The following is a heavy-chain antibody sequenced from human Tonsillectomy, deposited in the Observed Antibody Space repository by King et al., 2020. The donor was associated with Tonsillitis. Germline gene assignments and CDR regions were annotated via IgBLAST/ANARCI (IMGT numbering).Heavy chain of an antibody. CDR1: GFTVDGYD. CDR2: MCWKRGSI. CDR3: AKDILEYYYYYAMDV. J-gene: IGHJ6*02. V-gene: IGHV3-9*01. Sequence: QLVQSGGGLVQPGRSLRLSCAVSGFTVDGYDMHLGRQAPGKGLGWVSGMCWKRGSIGFSDAVKGRFTISMDNAKNSLYLQMNSLRAEDTALYYCAKDILEYYYYYAMDVWGQGTTVSVSS. D-gene: IGHD2-15*01.